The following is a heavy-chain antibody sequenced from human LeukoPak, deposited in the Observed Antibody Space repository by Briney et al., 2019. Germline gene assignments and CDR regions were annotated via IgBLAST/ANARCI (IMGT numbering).Heavy chain of an antibody. V-gene: IGHV3-21*01. Sequence: PGGSLRLSCAASGFTFCSYSMNWVRQAPGKGLEWVSSISSSSSYIYYADSVKGRFTISRDDAKNSLYLQMNSLRAEDTAVYYCARAEVEMATITGSNAFDIWGQGTMVTVSS. CDR2: ISSSSSYI. CDR3: ARAEVEMATITGSNAFDI. CDR1: GFTFCSYS. D-gene: IGHD5-24*01. J-gene: IGHJ3*02.